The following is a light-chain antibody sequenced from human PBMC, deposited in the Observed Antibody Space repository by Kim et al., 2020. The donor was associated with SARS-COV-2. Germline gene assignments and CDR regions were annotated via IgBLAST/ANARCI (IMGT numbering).Light chain of an antibody. V-gene: IGKV3-11*01. CDR2: DAS. Sequence: EIVLTQSPATLSLSPGEGATLSCRASQSVTNFLAWYQQKPGQAPRLLIYDASNRATGIPAKFSGSGSGTDFTLTISSLEPEDFAVYYCQQRYNWITFGQGTRLEIK. J-gene: IGKJ5*01. CDR3: QQRYNWIT. CDR1: QSVTNF.